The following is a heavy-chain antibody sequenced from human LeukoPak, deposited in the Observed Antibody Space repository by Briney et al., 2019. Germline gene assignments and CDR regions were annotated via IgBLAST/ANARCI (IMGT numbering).Heavy chain of an antibody. J-gene: IGHJ4*02. CDR2: NNGDGSTT. CDR1: GFTFSSYA. CDR3: ARLRPLDF. Sequence: GGSLRLSCAASGFTFSSYAMHWVRQAPGKGLMYISRNNGDGSTTNYADVVKGRFTMSRDNVKNTLYLQMNSPRVEDTAVYYCARLRPLDFWGQGTLVTVSS. V-gene: IGHV3-74*01. D-gene: IGHD4-17*01.